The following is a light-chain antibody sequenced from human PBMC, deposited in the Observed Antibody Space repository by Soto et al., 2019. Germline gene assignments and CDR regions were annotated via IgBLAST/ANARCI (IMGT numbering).Light chain of an antibody. J-gene: IGKJ4*01. CDR3: QQLNSYPFT. CDR1: QGISSY. V-gene: IGKV1-9*01. Sequence: DIQLTQSPSFLSASVGDRVTITCRASQGISSYLDWYQQKPGKAPKLLIYAASTLQSGVPSRFSGSGSGTEVTLTISSLQPEDFETYYCQQLNSYPFTFGGGTKVEIK. CDR2: AAS.